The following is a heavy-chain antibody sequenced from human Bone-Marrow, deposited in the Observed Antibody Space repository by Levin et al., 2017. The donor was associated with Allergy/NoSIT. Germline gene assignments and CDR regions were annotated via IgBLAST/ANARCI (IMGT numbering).Heavy chain of an antibody. Sequence: GESLKISCAASGFTFSSYGMHWVRQAPGKGLEWVAVISYDGSNKYYADSVKGRFTISRDNSKNTLYLQMNSLRAEDTAVYYCAKDQAAAGTRCSFDYWGQGTLVTVSS. CDR1: GFTFSSYG. V-gene: IGHV3-30*18. CDR2: ISYDGSNK. J-gene: IGHJ4*02. CDR3: AKDQAAAGTRCSFDY. D-gene: IGHD6-13*01.